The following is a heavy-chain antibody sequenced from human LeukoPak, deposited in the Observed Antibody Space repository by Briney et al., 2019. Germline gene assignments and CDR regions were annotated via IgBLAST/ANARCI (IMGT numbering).Heavy chain of an antibody. J-gene: IGHJ6*03. CDR2: IKQDGSEK. V-gene: IGHV3-7*01. CDR3: AREARYYYYYMDV. CDR1: GFTYSSYW. Sequence: GGSLRLSCAASGFTYSSYWMSWIRQAPGKGLEWVANIKQDGSEKCYVDSVKGRFTISRDDAKNSLYLQMNSLRAEDTAVYYCAREARYYYYYMDVWGKGTTVTVSS.